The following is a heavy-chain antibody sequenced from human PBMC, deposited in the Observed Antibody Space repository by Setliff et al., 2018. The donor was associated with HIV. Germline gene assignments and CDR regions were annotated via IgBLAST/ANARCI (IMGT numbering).Heavy chain of an antibody. CDR2: ISPSSTII. J-gene: IGHJ4*02. V-gene: IGHV3-48*01. CDR1: GFSFSSYS. CDR3: ARDFCGSSCSSGYGYFDH. Sequence: LRLSCGASGFSFSSYSMNWVRQAPGRGLEWVSYISPSSTIIYYPDSVKGRFTTSRDNARNSLYLEMNSLRADDTAVYYCARDFCGSSCSSGYGYFDHWGQGTLVT. D-gene: IGHD2-15*01.